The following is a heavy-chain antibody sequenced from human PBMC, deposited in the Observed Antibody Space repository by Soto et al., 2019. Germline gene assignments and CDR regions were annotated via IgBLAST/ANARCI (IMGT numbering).Heavy chain of an antibody. CDR1: GGAFGSYA. CDR2: IIPMFDTT. Sequence: QVQLVQSGAEVKKPGSSVKVSCKASGGAFGSYAINWVRQAPGQGLEWMGGIIPMFDTTNYAQRFQGRVTVTAVESTSTVYLELTRLKSEDTAMYYCTRHRGYSSGYWGQDFWGQGTLVTVSS. J-gene: IGHJ4*02. CDR3: TRHRGYSSGYWGQDF. V-gene: IGHV1-69*01. D-gene: IGHD5-12*01.